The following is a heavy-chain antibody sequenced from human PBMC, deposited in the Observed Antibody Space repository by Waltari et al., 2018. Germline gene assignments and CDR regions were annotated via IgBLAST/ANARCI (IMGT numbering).Heavy chain of an antibody. V-gene: IGHV4-59*01. J-gene: IGHJ4*02. CDR1: GGSISSYS. CDR2: IYYSGST. CDR3: ARSYCSSTSCYSYYFDY. D-gene: IGHD2-2*01. Sequence: QVQLQESGPGLVKPSETLSLPCTVSGGSISSYSWSWIRQPPGKGLGWIGYIYYSGSTTYNPSLNVRVTISVHASKNQFSLKLGSVTAADTAVYYCARSYCSSTSCYSYYFDYWGQGTLVTVSS.